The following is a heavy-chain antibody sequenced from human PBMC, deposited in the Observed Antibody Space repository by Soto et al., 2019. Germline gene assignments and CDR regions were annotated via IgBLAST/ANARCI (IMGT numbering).Heavy chain of an antibody. V-gene: IGHV1-18*01. J-gene: IGHJ6*02. CDR2: ISAYNGNT. D-gene: IGHD1-20*01. CDR3: ARHRYNWKKDGYYGMDV. Sequence: QVQLVQSGAEVKKPGASVKVSCKASGYTFTSYGISWVRQAPGQGLEWMGWISAYNGNTNYAQKLQGRVNMTTDTSTSTAYMELRSLRSDDTAVYYCARHRYNWKKDGYYGMDVWGQGTTVTVSS. CDR1: GYTFTSYG.